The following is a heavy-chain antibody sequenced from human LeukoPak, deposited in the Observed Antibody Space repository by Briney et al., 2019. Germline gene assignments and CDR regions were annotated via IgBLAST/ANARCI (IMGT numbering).Heavy chain of an antibody. CDR2: FHNSGTS. Sequence: PSETLSLTCTVSDDSISDYYRGWIRQPPGKGLEWIGYFHNSGTSTYNPSLKSRVTISADTSKNQFSLKLNSLTTADTAVYYCTRGAGWLIDYWGXXXXXTVXS. V-gene: IGHV4-59*01. J-gene: IGHJ4*01. CDR3: TRGAGWLIDY. CDR1: DDSISDYY. D-gene: IGHD3-16*01.